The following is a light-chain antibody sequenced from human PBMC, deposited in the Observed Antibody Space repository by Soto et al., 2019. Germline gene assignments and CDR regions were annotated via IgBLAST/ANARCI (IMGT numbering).Light chain of an antibody. CDR2: GNN. CDR3: QSYDSSLSGWV. CDR1: SSNIGAAYD. J-gene: IGLJ3*02. V-gene: IGLV1-40*01. Sequence: QSVLTQPPSVSDAPGQKVTISCTRSSSNIGAAYDVHWYQHLPGTDPKLLIYGNNNRPSGVPDRFSGSKSGTSASLAITGLQAEDEADYYCQSYDSSLSGWVFGGGTQLTVL.